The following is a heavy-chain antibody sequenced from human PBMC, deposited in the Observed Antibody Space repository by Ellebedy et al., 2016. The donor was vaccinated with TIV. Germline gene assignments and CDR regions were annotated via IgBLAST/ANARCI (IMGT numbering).Heavy chain of an antibody. D-gene: IGHD2-2*02. Sequence: ASVKVSXXASGYTFTSYDINWVRQATGQGLEWMGWMNPNSGNTGYAQKFQGRVTMTRNTSISTAYMELSSLRSEDTAVYYCARGWYQLLYDAFDIWGQGTMVTVSS. V-gene: IGHV1-8*01. J-gene: IGHJ3*02. CDR3: ARGWYQLLYDAFDI. CDR2: MNPNSGNT. CDR1: GYTFTSYD.